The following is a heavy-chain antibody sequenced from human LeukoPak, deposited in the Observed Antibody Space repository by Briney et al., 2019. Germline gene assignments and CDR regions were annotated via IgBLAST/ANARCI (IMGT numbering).Heavy chain of an antibody. CDR1: GGSISSGGYY. CDR2: IYYSGST. Sequence: SQTLSLTCTVSGGSISSGGYYWSWIRQHPGKGLEWIGYIYYSGSTYYNPPLKSRVTISVDTSKNQFSLKLSSVTAADTAVYYCARGRYYDSSGYYYYYYGMDVWGQGTTVTVSS. V-gene: IGHV4-31*03. D-gene: IGHD3-22*01. J-gene: IGHJ6*02. CDR3: ARGRYYDSSGYYYYYYGMDV.